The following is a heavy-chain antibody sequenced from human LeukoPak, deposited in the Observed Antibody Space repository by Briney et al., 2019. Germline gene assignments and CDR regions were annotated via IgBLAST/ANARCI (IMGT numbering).Heavy chain of an antibody. J-gene: IGHJ4*02. Sequence: PGGSLRPSCAASGFTFSSYAMHWVRQAPGKGLEWVAVISYDGSNKYYADSVKGRFTISRDNSKNTLYLQMNSLRAEDTAVYYCARSPTTVTEFDYWGQGTLVTVSS. D-gene: IGHD4-17*01. V-gene: IGHV3-30-3*01. CDR1: GFTFSSYA. CDR2: ISYDGSNK. CDR3: ARSPTTVTEFDY.